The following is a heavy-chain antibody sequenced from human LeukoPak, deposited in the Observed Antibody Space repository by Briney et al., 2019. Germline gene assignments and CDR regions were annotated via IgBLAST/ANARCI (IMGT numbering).Heavy chain of an antibody. CDR1: GFTFSSYW. J-gene: IGHJ3*02. Sequence: GGSLRLSCAASGFTFSSYWMSWVHQAPGKGLEWVANIKQDGSEKYYVDSVKGRFTISRDNAKNSLYLQMNSLRAEDTAVYYCARDLRQFEWELLSDGAFDIWGQGTMVTVSS. CDR3: ARDLRQFEWELLSDGAFDI. V-gene: IGHV3-7*01. CDR2: IKQDGSEK. D-gene: IGHD1-26*01.